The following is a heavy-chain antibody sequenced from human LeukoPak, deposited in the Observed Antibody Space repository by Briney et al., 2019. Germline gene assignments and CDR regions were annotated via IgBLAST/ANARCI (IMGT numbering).Heavy chain of an antibody. CDR2: IYYSGST. Sequence: PSETLSLTCAVYGGSFSGYYWGWIRQPPGKGLEWIGSIYYSGSTYYNPSLKSRVTISVDTSKNQFSLKLSSVTAADTAVYYCARAVSYYDSSGYYYAYWYFDLWGRGTLVTVSS. J-gene: IGHJ2*01. CDR3: ARAVSYYDSSGYYYAYWYFDL. CDR1: GGSFSGYY. D-gene: IGHD3-22*01. V-gene: IGHV4-34*01.